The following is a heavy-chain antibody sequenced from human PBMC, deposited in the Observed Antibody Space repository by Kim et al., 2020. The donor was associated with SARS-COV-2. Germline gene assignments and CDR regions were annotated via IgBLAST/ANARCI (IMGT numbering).Heavy chain of an antibody. CDR3: TRDFTQIAVAGPIRVFDY. J-gene: IGHJ4*02. Sequence: GGSLRLSCTASGFTFGDYAMSWFRQAPGKGLEWVGFIRSKAYGGTSEYAASVKGRFTISRDDSKSIAYLQMNSLKTEDTAVYYCTRDFTQIAVAGPIRVFDYWGQGTLVTVPS. D-gene: IGHD6-19*01. V-gene: IGHV3-49*03. CDR2: IRSKAYGGTS. CDR1: GFTFGDYA.